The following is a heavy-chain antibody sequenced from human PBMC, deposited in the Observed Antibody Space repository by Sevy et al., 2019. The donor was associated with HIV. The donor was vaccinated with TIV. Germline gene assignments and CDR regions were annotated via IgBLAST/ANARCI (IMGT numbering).Heavy chain of an antibody. CDR1: GFTFTLYA. D-gene: IGHD2-21*02. CDR2: ISYSGTNK. J-gene: IGHJ4*02. V-gene: IGHV3-30-3*01. Sequence: GGSLRLSCAASGFTFTLYAIHWVRQAPGKGLEWVALISYSGTNKYYADSVKGRFTISRDDSKNTAYLQLNNLRTEDTAVSYCARVAVEYCTDDCSHRFDYWGQGTQVTVSS. CDR3: ARVAVEYCTDDCSHRFDY.